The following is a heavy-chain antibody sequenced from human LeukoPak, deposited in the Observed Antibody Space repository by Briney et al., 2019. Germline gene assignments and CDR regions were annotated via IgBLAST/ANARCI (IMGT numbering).Heavy chain of an antibody. J-gene: IGHJ3*02. D-gene: IGHD3-22*01. Sequence: PSETLSLTCAVYGGPFSGYYWSWIRQPPGKGLEWIGEINHSGSTNYNPSLKSRVTISVGTSKNQFSLKLSSVTAADTAVYYCARACYDSSGFDAFDIWGQGTMVTGSS. CDR3: ARACYDSSGFDAFDI. CDR1: GGPFSGYY. V-gene: IGHV4-34*01. CDR2: INHSGST.